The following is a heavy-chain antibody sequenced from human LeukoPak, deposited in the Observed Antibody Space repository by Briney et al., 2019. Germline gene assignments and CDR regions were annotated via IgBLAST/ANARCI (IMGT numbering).Heavy chain of an antibody. D-gene: IGHD3-9*01. V-gene: IGHV3-21*01. CDR2: ISGSSSYI. CDR3: AKWGNWLYFDY. Sequence: GGSLRLSCAASGFTFSSYSMNWVRQAPGKGLEWVSSISGSSSYIYYADSVKGRFTISRHNAKNSLYLQMNSLRAEDTAVYYCAKWGNWLYFDYWGQGTLVTVSS. CDR1: GFTFSSYS. J-gene: IGHJ4*02.